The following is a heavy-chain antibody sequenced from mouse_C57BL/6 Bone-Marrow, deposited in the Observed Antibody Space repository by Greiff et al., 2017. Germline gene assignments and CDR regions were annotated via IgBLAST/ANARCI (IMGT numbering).Heavy chain of an antibody. CDR3: ARGGYSGWFAY. V-gene: IGHV1-52*01. CDR1: GYTFTSYW. D-gene: IGHD3-1*01. J-gene: IGHJ3*01. Sequence: QVQLQQPGAELVRPGSSVKLSCKASGYTFTSYWMHWVKQRPIQGLEWIGNIDPSDSETHYNQKFKDKATLTVDKSSSTAYMQLSSLTSEDSAVYYCARGGYSGWFAYWGRGTLVTVSA. CDR2: IDPSDSET.